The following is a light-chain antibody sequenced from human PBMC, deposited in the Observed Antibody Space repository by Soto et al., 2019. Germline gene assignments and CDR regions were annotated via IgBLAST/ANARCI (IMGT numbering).Light chain of an antibody. CDR3: SSYTSSSPPYV. CDR1: SSDVGGYNY. J-gene: IGLJ1*01. V-gene: IGLV2-14*01. Sequence: QSALTQPASVSGSPGQSITISCTGTSSDVGGYNYVSWYQQHPGNAPKLMIYDVSNRPSGVSNRFSGSKSGNTASLTISGLQAEDEADYYCSSYTSSSPPYVFGTGTKLTVL. CDR2: DVS.